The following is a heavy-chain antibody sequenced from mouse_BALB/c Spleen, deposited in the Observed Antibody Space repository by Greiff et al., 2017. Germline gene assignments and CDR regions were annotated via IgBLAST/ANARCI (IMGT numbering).Heavy chain of an antibody. CDR3: ARDGDAYYFDY. Sequence: EVKLMESGPGLVKPSQSLSLTCSVTGYSITRGYYWNWIRQFPGNKLEWMGYISYDGSNNYNPSLKNRISITRDTSKNQFFLKLNSVTTEDTATYYCARDGDAYYFDYWGQGTTLTVSS. CDR2: ISYDGSN. CDR1: GYSITRGYY. V-gene: IGHV3-6*02. D-gene: IGHD3-3*01. J-gene: IGHJ2*01.